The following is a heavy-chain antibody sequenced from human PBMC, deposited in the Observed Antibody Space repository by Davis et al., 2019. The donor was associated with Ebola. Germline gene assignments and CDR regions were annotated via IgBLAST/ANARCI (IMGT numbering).Heavy chain of an antibody. CDR1: GYTFTGYY. D-gene: IGHD2-21*01. CDR3: ARGGVAYSDLDY. Sequence: AASVKVSCKPSGYTFTGYYMHWVRQAPGQGLEWMGRINPYSGDTNYAQKFQGRVTMTRDTSITTAYMELSRLRSDDTAVYYCARGGVAYSDLDYWGQGTLVAVSS. V-gene: IGHV1-2*06. J-gene: IGHJ4*02. CDR2: INPYSGDT.